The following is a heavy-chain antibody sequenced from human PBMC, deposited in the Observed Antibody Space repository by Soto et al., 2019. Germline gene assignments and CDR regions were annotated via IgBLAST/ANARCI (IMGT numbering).Heavy chain of an antibody. D-gene: IGHD3-9*01. CDR3: ARDEGGYDILTGYYKAHHFDH. CDR2: ISPHNRNT. J-gene: IGHJ4*02. V-gene: IGHV1-18*01. Sequence: QVQLVQSGAEVKRPGDSVKVSCQASGYTFGHFYITWVRQAPGQGLEWMGAISPHNRNTNYAEKFRGRVTMTTDTSTTTAYIELRSLRSDDTAVYYCARDEGGYDILTGYYKAHHFDHLGQGALVTVSS. CDR1: GYTFGHFY.